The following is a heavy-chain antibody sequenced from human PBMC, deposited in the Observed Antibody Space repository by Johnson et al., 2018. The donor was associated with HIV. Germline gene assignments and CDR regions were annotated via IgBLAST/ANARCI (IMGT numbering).Heavy chain of an antibody. CDR3: ARAWYSSSAGRELSAFDI. D-gene: IGHD6-6*01. CDR2: INWNGGST. V-gene: IGHV3-20*04. Sequence: VQLVESGGGVVRPGGSLRLSCAASGFTFDDYGMSWVRQAPGKGLEWVSGINWNGGSTGYADSVKGRFTISRDNAKNSLYLQMNSLRAEDTALYYCARAWYSSSAGRELSAFDIWGQGTMVTVSS. CDR1: GFTFDDYG. J-gene: IGHJ3*02.